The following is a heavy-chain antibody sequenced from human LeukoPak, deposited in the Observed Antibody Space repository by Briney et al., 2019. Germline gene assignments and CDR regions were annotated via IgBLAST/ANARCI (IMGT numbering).Heavy chain of an antibody. CDR1: GYTFTSYY. CDR2: INPSGGST. J-gene: IGHJ4*02. D-gene: IGHD4-17*01. V-gene: IGHV1-46*01. Sequence: ASVKASCKASGYTFTSYYMHWVRQAPGQGLEWMGIINPSGGSTSYAQEFQGRVTMTRDTSTSTVYMELSSLRSEDTAVYYCARDVAATTVTTSEGYYFDYWGQGTLVTVSS. CDR3: ARDVAATTVTTSEGYYFDY.